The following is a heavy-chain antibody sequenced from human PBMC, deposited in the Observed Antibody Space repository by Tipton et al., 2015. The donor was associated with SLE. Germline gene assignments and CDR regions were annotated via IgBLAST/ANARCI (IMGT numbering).Heavy chain of an antibody. D-gene: IGHD6-19*01. V-gene: IGHV4-4*08. CDR1: GGSISSYY. Sequence: TLSLTCTVSGGSISSYYWSWIRQPPGKGLEWIGYIYTSGSTNYNPSLKSRVTMSVDTSKNQFSLKLSSVTAADTAVYYCARGVVAGPSGFDYWGQGTLVTVSS. J-gene: IGHJ4*02. CDR3: ARGVVAGPSGFDY. CDR2: IYTSGST.